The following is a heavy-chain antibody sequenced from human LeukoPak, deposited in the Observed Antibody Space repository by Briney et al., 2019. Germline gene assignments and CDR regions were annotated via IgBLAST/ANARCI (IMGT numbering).Heavy chain of an antibody. Sequence: SQTLSLTCTVSGGSISSGSYYWSWIRQPAGKGLEWIGRIYTSGSTNYNPSLKSRVTISVDTSKNQFSLKLSSVTAADTAVYYCARDVLRFLEWPGGYNWFDPWGQGTLVTVSS. CDR3: ARDVLRFLEWPGGYNWFDP. V-gene: IGHV4-61*02. CDR2: IYTSGST. J-gene: IGHJ5*02. CDR1: GGSISSGSYY. D-gene: IGHD3-3*01.